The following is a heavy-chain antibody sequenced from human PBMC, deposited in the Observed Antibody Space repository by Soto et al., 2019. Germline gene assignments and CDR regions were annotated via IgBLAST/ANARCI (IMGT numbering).Heavy chain of an antibody. CDR1: GYTFTSYG. Sequence: ASVKVSCKASGYTFTSYGISWVLQAPGQGLEWMGWISAYNGNTNYAQKLQGRVTMTTDTSTSTAYMELRSLRSDDTAVYYCARDHYLGYCSSTSCSAAAYGMDVWGQGTTVTVSS. CDR2: ISAYNGNT. CDR3: ARDHYLGYCSSTSCSAAAYGMDV. D-gene: IGHD2-2*01. J-gene: IGHJ6*02. V-gene: IGHV1-18*01.